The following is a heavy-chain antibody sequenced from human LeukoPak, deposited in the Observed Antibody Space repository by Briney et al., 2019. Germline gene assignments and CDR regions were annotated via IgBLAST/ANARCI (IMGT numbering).Heavy chain of an antibody. Sequence: GGSLRLSCAASGFIFSDYYMTWIRQAPGRGLQWVSYISSDGCVIYYADSVKGRFTISRDNTKNSLYLQMNSLRGEDTAVYYCARVITVYNDYEEVAEYFQHWGQGTLVIVSS. D-gene: IGHD4-17*01. CDR3: ARVITVYNDYEEVAEYFQH. CDR1: GFIFSDYY. J-gene: IGHJ1*01. CDR2: ISSDGCVI. V-gene: IGHV3-11*04.